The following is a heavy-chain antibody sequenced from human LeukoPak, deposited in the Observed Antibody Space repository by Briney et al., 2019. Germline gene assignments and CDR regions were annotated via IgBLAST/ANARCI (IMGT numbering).Heavy chain of an antibody. D-gene: IGHD3-10*01. V-gene: IGHV5-51*01. Sequence: GESLKISCKASGYSFTSYWIVWVRQMPGKGLEWMGIIYPGDSDTRYSPSFQGQVTISAEKSISSAYLQWSSLKASDAAMYYCARQGVGLDGSMAAWGQGTLVTVSS. CDR2: IYPGDSDT. CDR3: ARQGVGLDGSMAA. J-gene: IGHJ5*02. CDR1: GYSFTSYW.